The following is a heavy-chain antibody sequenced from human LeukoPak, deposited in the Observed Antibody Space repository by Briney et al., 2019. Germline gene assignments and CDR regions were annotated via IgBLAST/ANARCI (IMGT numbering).Heavy chain of an antibody. CDR1: GFTFSSYE. CDR2: ISSSGSTI. J-gene: IGHJ4*02. V-gene: IGHV3-48*03. CDR3: ASQTYSGYDLN. Sequence: GGSLRLSCAASGFTFSSYEMNWVRQAPGKGLEWVSYISSSGSTIYYADSVKGRFTISRDNAKNSLYLQVNSLRAEDTAVYYCASQTYSGYDLNWGQGTLVTVSS. D-gene: IGHD5-12*01.